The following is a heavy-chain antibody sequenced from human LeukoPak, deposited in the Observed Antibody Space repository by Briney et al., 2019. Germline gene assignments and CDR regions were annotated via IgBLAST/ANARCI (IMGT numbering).Heavy chain of an antibody. CDR3: ARGLKGSGWYSGGY. CDR1: GGSFSGYY. CDR2: INHSGST. J-gene: IGHJ4*02. D-gene: IGHD6-19*01. Sequence: SETLSLTCAVYGGSFSGYYWSWIRQPPGKALEWIGEINHSGSTNYNPSLKSRVTISVDTSKNQFSLRLSSVTAADTAVHYCARGLKGSGWYSGGYWGQGTLVTVSS. V-gene: IGHV4-34*01.